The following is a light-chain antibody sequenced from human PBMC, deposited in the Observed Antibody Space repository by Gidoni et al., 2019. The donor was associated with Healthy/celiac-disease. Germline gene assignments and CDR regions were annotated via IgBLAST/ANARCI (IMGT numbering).Light chain of an antibody. J-gene: IGLJ2*01. V-gene: IGLV1-44*01. Sequence: QSVLTQPPSASGTPGQRVTIPCSGSSSNIGSRTVNWYQQFPGTAPKVLIFTNNQRPTGVPDRFSGSKSGTSASLAISGLQFEDEADYYCAAWDDSLDGVVFGGGTKLTVL. CDR1: SSNIGSRT. CDR3: AAWDDSLDGVV. CDR2: TNN.